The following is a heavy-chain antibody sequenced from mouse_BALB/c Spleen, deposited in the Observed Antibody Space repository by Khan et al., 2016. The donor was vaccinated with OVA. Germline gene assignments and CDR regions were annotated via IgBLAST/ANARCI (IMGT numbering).Heavy chain of an antibody. D-gene: IGHD2-10*02. CDR2: INPSDGRT. Sequence: QVQLQQSGAELVKPGASVNLSCKASGYTFTSYWMHWVKQRPGQGLDWIGYINPSDGRTHYNESFRNKATLTVDKSSNTAYMQVSSLTSEDSAVYCCARGGYGSLAYWGQGTLVTVSA. V-gene: IGHV1S81*02. CDR3: ARGGYGSLAY. J-gene: IGHJ3*01. CDR1: GYTFTSYW.